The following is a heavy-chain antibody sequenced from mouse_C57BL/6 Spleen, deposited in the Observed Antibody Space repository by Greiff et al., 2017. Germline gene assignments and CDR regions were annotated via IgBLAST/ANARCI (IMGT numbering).Heavy chain of an antibody. CDR2: IHPNSGST. V-gene: IGHV1-64*01. Sequence: QVQLQQPGAELVKPGASVKLSCKASGYTFTSYWMHWVKQRPGQGLEWIGMIHPNSGSTNYNEKFKSKATLTVDKSSSTAYMQLSSLTSEDSAVYYCARSSLYGSSSAGFAYWGQGTLVTVSA. CDR1: GYTFTSYW. D-gene: IGHD1-1*01. J-gene: IGHJ3*01. CDR3: ARSSLYGSSSAGFAY.